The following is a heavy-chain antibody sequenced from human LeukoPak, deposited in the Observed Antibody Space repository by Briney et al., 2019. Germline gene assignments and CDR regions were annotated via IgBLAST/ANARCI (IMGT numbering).Heavy chain of an antibody. V-gene: IGHV5-10-1*01. CDR1: GYSFTSYW. J-gene: IGHJ3*02. D-gene: IGHD2-2*01. Sequence: GESLKISCKGSGYSFTSYWISWVRQMPGKGLEWMGRIDPSDSYTNYSPSFQGHVTISADKSISTAYLQWSSLKASDTAMYYCATRNDDIVVLPADAFDIWGQGTMVTVSS. CDR3: ATRNDDIVVLPADAFDI. CDR2: IDPSDSYT.